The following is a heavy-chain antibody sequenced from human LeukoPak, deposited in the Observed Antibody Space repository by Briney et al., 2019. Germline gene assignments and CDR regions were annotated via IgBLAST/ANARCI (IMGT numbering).Heavy chain of an antibody. J-gene: IGHJ4*02. V-gene: IGHV3-23*01. CDR3: AKGVYYFDGVSYYYTRYFDY. Sequence: QPGGSLRLSCAASGFTFTSYAMSWVRQAPGKGLEWVSTISDSGGRTYYADSVKGRFTISRDNSEYTLYLQMNSLRAEDTAVYYCAKGVYYFDGVSYYYTRYFDYWGQGTLVTVSS. D-gene: IGHD3-22*01. CDR2: ISDSGGRT. CDR1: GFTFTSYA.